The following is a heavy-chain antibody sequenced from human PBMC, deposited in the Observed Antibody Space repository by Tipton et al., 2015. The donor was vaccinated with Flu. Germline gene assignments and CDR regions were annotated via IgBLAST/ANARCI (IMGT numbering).Heavy chain of an antibody. V-gene: IGHV4-59*10. Sequence: TLSLTCAVYGGSFSGYYWSWIRQPAGKGLEWIGRIYTSGSTNYNPSLKSRVTMSVDTSKNQFSLKLSSVTAADTAVYYCAEGRFDYWGQGTLVTVSS. CDR2: IYTSGST. CDR3: AEGRFDY. J-gene: IGHJ4*02. CDR1: GGSFSGYY.